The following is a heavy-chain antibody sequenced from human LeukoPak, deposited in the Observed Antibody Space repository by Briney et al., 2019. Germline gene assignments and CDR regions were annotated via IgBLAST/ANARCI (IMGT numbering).Heavy chain of an antibody. Sequence: ASVKVSCKASGYTFTGYYMHWVRQAPGQGLEWMGWINPNSGGTNYAQKFQGRVTMTRDTSIGTAYMELSRLRSDDTAVYYCARGFRAYCGGDCYSVGDYWGQGTLVTVSS. CDR1: GYTFTGYY. CDR2: INPNSGGT. CDR3: ARGFRAYCGGDCYSVGDY. D-gene: IGHD2-21*01. V-gene: IGHV1-2*02. J-gene: IGHJ4*02.